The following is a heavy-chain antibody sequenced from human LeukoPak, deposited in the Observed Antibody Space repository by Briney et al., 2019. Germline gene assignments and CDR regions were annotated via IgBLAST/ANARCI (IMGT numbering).Heavy chain of an antibody. V-gene: IGHV1-24*01. Sequence: ASVKVSCKVSGYTXTELSMHWVRQAPGKGLEWMGGFDPEDGETIYAQKFQGRVTMTEDTSTDTAYMELSSLRSEDTAVYYCATGIVSVRQLVRLDYWGQGTLVTVSS. D-gene: IGHD6-6*01. J-gene: IGHJ4*02. CDR1: GYTXTELS. CDR3: ATGIVSVRQLVRLDY. CDR2: FDPEDGET.